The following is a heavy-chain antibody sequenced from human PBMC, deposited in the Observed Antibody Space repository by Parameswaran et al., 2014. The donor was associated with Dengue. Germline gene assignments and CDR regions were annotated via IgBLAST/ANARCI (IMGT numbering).Heavy chain of an antibody. CDR2: ISSSGSTI. D-gene: IGHD6-13*01. CDR3: ARGRESIAAAGTGRGWFDP. V-gene: IGHV3-11*01. Sequence: VRQMPGKGLEWVSYISSSGSTIYYADSVKGRFTISRDNAKNSLYLQMNSLRAEDTAVYYCARGRESIAAAGTGRGWFDPWGQGTLVTVSS. J-gene: IGHJ5*02.